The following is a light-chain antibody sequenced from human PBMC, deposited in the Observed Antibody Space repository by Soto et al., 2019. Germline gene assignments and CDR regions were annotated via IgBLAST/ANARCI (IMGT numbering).Light chain of an antibody. J-gene: IGKJ1*01. V-gene: IGKV1-5*03. CDR1: ENVNSW. Sequence: DIQMTQSPSTLPAVVGDRVTITCRASENVNSWLAWYQQKPGKAPKLLICEASNLESGVPSRFSGSGSGTEFTLTISSLQPDDFASYYCQQYKIDATFGQGTKVDIK. CDR2: EAS. CDR3: QQYKIDAT.